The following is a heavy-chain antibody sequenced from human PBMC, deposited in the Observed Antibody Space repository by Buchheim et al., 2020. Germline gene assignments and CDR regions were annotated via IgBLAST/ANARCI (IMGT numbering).Heavy chain of an antibody. CDR2: ISYDGTNI. D-gene: IGHD6-19*01. CDR3: ARVAVAGVFDY. Sequence: QVQLVESGGGVVQPGRSLRLSCAASGFIFSSFGMHWVRQAPGKGLEWVAVISYDGTNIYYADSVKGRFTISRDNSKNTVYLQVDSLRAEDTAVYYCARVAVAGVFDYWGQGTL. CDR1: GFIFSSFG. V-gene: IGHV3-30*03. J-gene: IGHJ4*02.